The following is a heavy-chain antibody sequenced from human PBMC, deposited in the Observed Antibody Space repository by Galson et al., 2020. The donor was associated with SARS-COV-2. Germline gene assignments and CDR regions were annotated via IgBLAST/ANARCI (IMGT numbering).Heavy chain of an antibody. CDR3: AREFYEAFTDKASSSWYYYGMDV. V-gene: IGHV1-2*02. CDR2: INPNSGGT. CDR1: GYTFTGYY. D-gene: IGHD6-13*01. J-gene: IGHJ6*02. Sequence: ASVKVSCKASGYTFTGYYMHWVRQAPGQGLEWMGWINPNSGGTNYAQKFQGRVTMTRDTSISTAYMELSRLRSDDTAVYYCAREFYEAFTDKASSSWYYYGMDVWGQGTTVTVSS.